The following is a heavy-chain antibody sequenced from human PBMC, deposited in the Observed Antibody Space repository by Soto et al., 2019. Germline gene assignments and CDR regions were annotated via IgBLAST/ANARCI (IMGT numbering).Heavy chain of an antibody. CDR2: IIPIFGTA. V-gene: IGHV1-69*01. Sequence: QVQLVQSGAEVKKPGSSVKVSCKASGGTFSSYAISWVQQAPGQGLEWMGGIIPIFGTANDAQKFQGGVTITEDESTSTAYMELSSLRSEDTAVYYCAGAHVGDFWSGYGCDCWGQGTMVTVST. J-gene: IGHJ4*02. CDR1: GGTFSSYA. D-gene: IGHD3-3*01. CDR3: AGAHVGDFWSGYGCDC.